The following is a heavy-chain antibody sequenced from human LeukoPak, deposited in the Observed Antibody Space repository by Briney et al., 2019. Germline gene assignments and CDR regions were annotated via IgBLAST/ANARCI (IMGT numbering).Heavy chain of an antibody. CDR3: ARDYDFWSGYYTGSFYYYGMDV. CDR2: IIPIFGTA. D-gene: IGHD3-3*01. CDR1: GGTFSSYA. J-gene: IGHJ6*02. Sequence: SVTVSCKASGGTFSSYAISWVRQAPGQGLEWMGGIIPIFGTANYAQKFQGRVTITADESTSTAYMELSSLRSEDTAVYYCARDYDFWSGYYTGSFYYYGMDVWGQGTTVTVSS. V-gene: IGHV1-69*13.